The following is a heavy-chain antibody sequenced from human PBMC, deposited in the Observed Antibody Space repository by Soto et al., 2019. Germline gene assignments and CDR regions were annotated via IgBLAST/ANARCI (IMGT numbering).Heavy chain of an antibody. CDR2: INPASGKT. V-gene: IGHV1-3*01. CDR3: ARDLWLGESFRYYFDD. Sequence: ASVKVSCKASGYTFTDYSLQWVRQAPGQRLEWMGWINPASGKTKYSQKFQGRVTITRDTSASTAYMELSSLTSEDTALYYCARDLWLGESFRYYFDDWDQGTLVTVSS. D-gene: IGHD3-10*01. CDR1: GYTFTDYS. J-gene: IGHJ4*01.